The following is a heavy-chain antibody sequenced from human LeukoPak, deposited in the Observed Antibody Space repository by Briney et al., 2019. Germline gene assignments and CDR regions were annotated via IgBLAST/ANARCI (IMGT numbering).Heavy chain of an antibody. CDR1: GYTFTGYY. CDR3: AREIAVAGLNAFDI. D-gene: IGHD6-19*01. V-gene: IGHV1-2*02. Sequence: ASVKVSCKASGYTFTGYYMHWVRQAPGQGLEWMGWINPNSGGTNYAQKFQGGVTMTRDTSISTAYMELSRLRSDDTAVYYCAREIAVAGLNAFDIWGQGTMATVSS. CDR2: INPNSGGT. J-gene: IGHJ3*02.